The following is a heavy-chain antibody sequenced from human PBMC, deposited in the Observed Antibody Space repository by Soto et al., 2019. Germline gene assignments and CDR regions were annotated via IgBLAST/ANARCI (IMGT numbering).Heavy chain of an antibody. CDR3: TTHSAVAGFHYYYYGMDV. V-gene: IGHV3-73*01. CDR1: GFTFSGSA. J-gene: IGHJ6*02. D-gene: IGHD6-19*01. Sequence: GGSLRLSCAASGFTFSGSAMHWVRQASGKGLEWVGRIRSKANSYATAYAASVKGRFTISRDDSKNMAYLQMNSLKTEDTAVYYCTTHSAVAGFHYYYYGMDVWGQGTTVTVSS. CDR2: IRSKANSYAT.